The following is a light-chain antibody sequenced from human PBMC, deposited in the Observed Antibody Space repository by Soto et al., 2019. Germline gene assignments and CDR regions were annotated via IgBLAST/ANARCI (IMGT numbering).Light chain of an antibody. CDR1: QSVSSY. Sequence: EIVLTQSPATLSLSPGERATLSCRASQSVSSYLAWYQQKPGQAPRLLIYDASNRATGIPARFRGSGSGTDFTLTISSLEPEDFAVYYCQQRSNWITFD. CDR2: DAS. CDR3: QQRSNWIT. J-gene: IGKJ5*01. V-gene: IGKV3-11*01.